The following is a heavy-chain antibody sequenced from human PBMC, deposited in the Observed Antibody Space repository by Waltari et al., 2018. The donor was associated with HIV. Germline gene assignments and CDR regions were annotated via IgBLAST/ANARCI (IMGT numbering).Heavy chain of an antibody. CDR2: IYPNSGDT. Sequence: QVHLVQSAAEVRKPGASVKVSCKTSGYTFTDYYIHWVRQAPGQGPEWMGWIYPNSGDTHFAEKFQGRVTLTRDTSIRTAYVEVSNLRSDDTAVYYCARQMTFYDALDIWGQGTMVSVSS. J-gene: IGHJ3*02. CDR1: GYTFTDYY. CDR3: ARQMTFYDALDI. V-gene: IGHV1-2*02.